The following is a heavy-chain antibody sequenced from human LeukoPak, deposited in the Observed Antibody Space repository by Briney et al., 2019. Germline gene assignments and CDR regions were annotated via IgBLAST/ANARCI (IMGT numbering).Heavy chain of an antibody. V-gene: IGHV1-2*02. J-gene: IGHJ4*02. CDR3: ARVRYYYDSSGTLDY. CDR2: INPNSGGT. D-gene: IGHD3-22*01. CDR1: GYTFTRYY. Sequence: ASVKVSCKASGYTFTRYYMHWVRQAPGQGLEWMGWINPNSGGTNYAQKFQGRVTMTRDTSISTAYMELSRLRSDDTAVYYCARVRYYYDSSGTLDYWGQGTLVTVSS.